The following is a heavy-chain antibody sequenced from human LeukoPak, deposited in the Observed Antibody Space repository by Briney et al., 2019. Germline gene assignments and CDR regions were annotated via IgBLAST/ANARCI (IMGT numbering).Heavy chain of an antibody. CDR1: GGSISSGSYY. J-gene: IGHJ4*02. Sequence: SETLSLTCTVSGGSISSGSYYWSWIRQPAGKGLEWIGRIYTSGSTNYNPSLKSRVTMSVDTSKNQFSLKLSSVTAADTAVYYCARERKDEGIAAAAYCFDYWGQGTLVTVSS. CDR3: ARERKDEGIAAAAYCFDY. CDR2: IYTSGST. V-gene: IGHV4-61*02. D-gene: IGHD6-13*01.